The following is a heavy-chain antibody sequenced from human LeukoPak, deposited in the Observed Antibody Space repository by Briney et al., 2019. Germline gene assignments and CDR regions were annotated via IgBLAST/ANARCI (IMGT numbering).Heavy chain of an antibody. D-gene: IGHD5-24*01. Sequence: PSETLSLTXAVSGYSISSGYYWGWIRQPPGKGLEWIGSIYHSGSTYYNPSLKSRVTISVDTSKNQFSLKLSSVTAADTAVYYCARHTVEMATIGTLDYWGQGTLVTVSS. J-gene: IGHJ4*02. CDR3: ARHTVEMATIGTLDY. CDR1: GYSISSGYY. V-gene: IGHV4-38-2*01. CDR2: IYHSGST.